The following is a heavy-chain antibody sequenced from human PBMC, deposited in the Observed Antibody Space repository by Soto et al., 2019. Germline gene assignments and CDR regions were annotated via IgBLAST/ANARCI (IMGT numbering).Heavy chain of an antibody. CDR1: GFTVSSNY. Sequence: PGGSLRLSCAVSGFTVSSNYMSWVRQAPGEGLEWVSVIYSGGSTYYADSVKGRFTISRDNSKNTLYLQMNSLRAEDTAVYYCARGGGDCSGGSCYFWRYYFDCWGQGTLVTVSS. V-gene: IGHV3-66*01. J-gene: IGHJ4*02. CDR3: ARGGGDCSGGSCYFWRYYFDC. CDR2: IYSGGST. D-gene: IGHD2-15*01.